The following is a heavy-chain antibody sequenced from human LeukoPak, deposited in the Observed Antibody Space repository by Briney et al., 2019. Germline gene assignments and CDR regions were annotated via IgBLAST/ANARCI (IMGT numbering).Heavy chain of an antibody. CDR1: GFTFSSYA. D-gene: IGHD6-6*01. Sequence: QTGGSLRLSCAASGFTFSSYAMSWVRQAPGKGLEWVSAISGGGGSTYHADSVKGRFTISRDNSKNTLYLQMDSLRAEDTAVYYCANSYTSSSRTPFDCWGQGTLVTVSS. CDR2: ISGGGGST. CDR3: ANSYTSSSRTPFDC. V-gene: IGHV3-23*01. J-gene: IGHJ4*02.